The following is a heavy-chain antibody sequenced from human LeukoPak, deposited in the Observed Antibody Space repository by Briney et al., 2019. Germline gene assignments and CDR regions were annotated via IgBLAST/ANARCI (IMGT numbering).Heavy chain of an antibody. J-gene: IGHJ4*02. Sequence: GGSLRLSCVASGITFREHSMNWVRQAPGKGLEWLTYISHTGDPTYYADSVKGRFTISRDNAKNSLYLQMNSLRAEDTAVYYCARDGIAAAGLYFDYWGQGTLVTVSS. CDR1: GITFREHS. CDR3: ARDGIAAAGLYFDY. D-gene: IGHD6-13*01. V-gene: IGHV3-48*04. CDR2: ISHTGDPT.